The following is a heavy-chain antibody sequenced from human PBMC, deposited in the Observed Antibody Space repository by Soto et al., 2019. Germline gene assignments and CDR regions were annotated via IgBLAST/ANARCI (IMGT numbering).Heavy chain of an antibody. CDR3: ARDCGSPNCHDALPNFDY. J-gene: IGHJ4*02. Sequence: QVQLVQSGAEVKKPGASVRVSCEASGYTFTRYAIHWVRQAPGQRLEWMGWVNAGSGETHYSEKFQGRVTITRDTXAXTXDLELSSLRSEATAVYSGARDCGSPNCHDALPNFDYWGQGPLVTVSS. V-gene: IGHV1-3*01. CDR2: VNAGSGET. D-gene: IGHD2-2*01. CDR1: GYTFTRYA.